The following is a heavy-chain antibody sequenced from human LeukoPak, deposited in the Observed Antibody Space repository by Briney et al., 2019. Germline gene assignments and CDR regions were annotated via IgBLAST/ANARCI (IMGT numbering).Heavy chain of an antibody. CDR1: GYTFTSYG. CDR2: ISAYNGNT. J-gene: IGHJ4*02. Sequence: ASVKVSCKASGYTFTSYGISWVRQAPGQGLEWMGWISAYNGNTNYAQKLQGRVTMTTDTSTSTVYMELRSLRSEDTAVYYCARDVGYYDSSGYSTTFDYWGQGTLVTVSS. CDR3: ARDVGYYDSSGYSTTFDY. V-gene: IGHV1-18*01. D-gene: IGHD3-22*01.